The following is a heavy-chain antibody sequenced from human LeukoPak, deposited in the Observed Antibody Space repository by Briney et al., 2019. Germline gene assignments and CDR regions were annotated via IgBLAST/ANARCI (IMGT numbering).Heavy chain of an antibody. D-gene: IGHD3-9*01. CDR3: ARGGYDILRPFDY. V-gene: IGHV1-69*01. CDR2: IIPIFGTA. J-gene: IGHJ4*02. CDR1: GGTFSSYA. Sequence: SVKVSCKASGGTFSSYAISWVRQAPGQGLEWMGGIIPIFGTANYAQKFQGRVTITADESTSTAYMELSSLRSEDTAVYYCARGGYDILRPFDYWAREPWSPSPQ.